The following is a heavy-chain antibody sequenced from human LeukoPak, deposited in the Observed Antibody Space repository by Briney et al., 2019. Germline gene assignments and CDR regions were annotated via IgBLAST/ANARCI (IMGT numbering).Heavy chain of an antibody. D-gene: IGHD6-19*01. J-gene: IGHJ4*02. V-gene: IGHV4-39*01. CDR2: IYYSGST. CDR3: ARQVVAVAGTGYFDY. CDR1: GGSIRSSSYY. Sequence: SETLSLTCTVSGGSIRSSSYYWVWIRQPPGKGLEWIGSIYYSGSTYYNASLKSRGTISVDTSKNQFSLKLNSVTAADTAVYFCARQVVAVAGTGYFDYWGQGTLVTVSS.